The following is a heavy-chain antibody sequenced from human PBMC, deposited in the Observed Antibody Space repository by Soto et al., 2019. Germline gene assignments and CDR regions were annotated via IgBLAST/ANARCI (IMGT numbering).Heavy chain of an antibody. CDR1: VFSLITRGVG. Sequence: SGPPLLNPPQTLTLTCTFSVFSLITRGVGVGWIRQPPGTALEWLGIIFWDDDKRYRPSLKSRVTITKDTSKNQLVLTMTNMDPVDTATYYCAHLPWKEMWPRAPVVNWGQGTPVTVS. CDR2: IFWDDDK. J-gene: IGHJ4*02. CDR3: AHLPWKEMWPRAPVVN. D-gene: IGHD1-1*01. V-gene: IGHV2-5*02.